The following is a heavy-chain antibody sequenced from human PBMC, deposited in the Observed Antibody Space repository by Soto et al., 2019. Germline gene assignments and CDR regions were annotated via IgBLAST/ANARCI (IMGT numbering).Heavy chain of an antibody. J-gene: IGHJ3*02. CDR2: IYYSGST. V-gene: IGHV4-31*03. CDR3: ARRSGGRKYDAFDI. Sequence: QVQLQESGPGLVKPSQTLSLTCTVSGGSISSGGYYWSWIRQHPGKGLEWIGYIYYSGSTYYNPSIKSRLTISVDTAKNQFSLKLSSVTAADTAVYYCARRSGGRKYDAFDIWGQGTMVTVSS. D-gene: IGHD2-15*01. CDR1: GGSISSGGYY.